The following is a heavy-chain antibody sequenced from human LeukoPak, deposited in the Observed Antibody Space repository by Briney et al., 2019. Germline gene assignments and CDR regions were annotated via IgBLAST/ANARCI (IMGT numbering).Heavy chain of an antibody. Sequence: PSETLSLTCTVSGGFISSGGYYWSWIRQHPGKGLEWIGYIYYSGSTYYNPSLKSRVTISVDTSKNQFSLKLSSVTAADTAVYYCASRPPVGIDYWGQGTLVTVSS. J-gene: IGHJ4*02. CDR2: IYYSGST. V-gene: IGHV4-31*03. CDR3: ASRPPVGIDY. D-gene: IGHD3-10*01. CDR1: GGFISSGGYY.